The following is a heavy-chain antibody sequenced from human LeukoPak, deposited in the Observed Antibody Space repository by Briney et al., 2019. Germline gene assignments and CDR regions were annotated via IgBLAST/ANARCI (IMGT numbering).Heavy chain of an antibody. V-gene: IGHV6-1*01. J-gene: IGHJ4*02. Sequence: SQTLSLTCAISGDSVSSKSACWTWIRQSPSSGLKWLGRTCYRSRWGSDYAPSLKSRITINADTSKNQFTLQLNSVTPEDTAVYYCAREGDWAGTAYWGQGTLVAVSA. CDR2: TCYRSRWGS. CDR1: GDSVSSKSAC. D-gene: IGHD3/OR15-3a*01. CDR3: AREGDWAGTAY.